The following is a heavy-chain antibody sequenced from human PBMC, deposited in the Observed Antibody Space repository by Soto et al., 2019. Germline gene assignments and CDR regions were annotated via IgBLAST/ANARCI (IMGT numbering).Heavy chain of an antibody. J-gene: IGHJ6*02. CDR1: GGSFSGYY. V-gene: IGHV4-34*01. CDR3: ARGGLWRVKGGYYYYYGMDV. D-gene: IGHD6-19*01. CDR2: INHSGST. Sequence: PSETLSLTCAVYGGSFSGYYWLWIRQPPGKGLEWIGEINHSGSTNYNPSLKSRVTISVDTSKNQFSLKLSPVTAADTAVYYCARGGLWRVKGGYYYYYGMDVWGQGTTVTVSS.